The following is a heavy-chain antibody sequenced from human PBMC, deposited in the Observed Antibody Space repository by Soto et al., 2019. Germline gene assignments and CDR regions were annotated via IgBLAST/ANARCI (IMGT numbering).Heavy chain of an antibody. J-gene: IGHJ6*02. D-gene: IGHD3-16*01. Sequence: PGGSLRPSCVSSGFSLGSYEMNWVRQAPGKGLEWVSYVSSGATTKLYTESVKGRFSISRDNANNVLFLQMNSLRVEDTAVYYCARSNPYDHYYYGLDVWGQGTAVTVSS. CDR2: VSSGATTK. V-gene: IGHV3-48*03. CDR1: GFSLGSYE. CDR3: ARSNPYDHYYYGLDV.